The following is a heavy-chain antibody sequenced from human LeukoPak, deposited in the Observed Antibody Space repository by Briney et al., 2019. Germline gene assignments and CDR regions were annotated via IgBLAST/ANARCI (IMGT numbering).Heavy chain of an antibody. CDR1: GGSFSGYY. D-gene: IGHD1-1*01. J-gene: IGHJ4*02. CDR2: INHSGST. CDR3: ARRSRTARSDY. V-gene: IGHV4-34*01. Sequence: SETLSLTCAVYGGSFSGYYWSWIRQPPGKGLEWIGEINHSGSTNYNPSLKSRVTISVDTSKNQFSLKLSSVTAADTAVYYCARRSRTARSDYWGQGTLVTVSS.